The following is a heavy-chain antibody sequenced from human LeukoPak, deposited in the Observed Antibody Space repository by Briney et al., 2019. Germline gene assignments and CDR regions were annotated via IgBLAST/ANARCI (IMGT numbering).Heavy chain of an antibody. D-gene: IGHD6-19*01. CDR2: IYSGGST. CDR3: SRNRGWFNFDY. Sequence: GGSLRLSCAASGFTVSSNYMSWVRQAPGKGLEWVSVIYSGGSTYYADSVKGRFTISRDNSKNTLYLQMNSLRAEDTAVYYCSRNRGWFNFDYWGQGTLVTVSS. CDR1: GFTVSSNY. V-gene: IGHV3-66*01. J-gene: IGHJ4*02.